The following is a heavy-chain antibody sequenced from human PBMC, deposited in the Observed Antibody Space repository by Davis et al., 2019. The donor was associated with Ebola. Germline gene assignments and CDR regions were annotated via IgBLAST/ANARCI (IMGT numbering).Heavy chain of an antibody. J-gene: IGHJ5*02. CDR1: GYTFTAYF. V-gene: IGHV1-2*02. Sequence: AASVKVSCKTSGYTFTAYFIHWVRRAPGEGLEWMGWINPHGGGTYYAQKFQGRVTMTRDTSISTAYMELSRLRSDDTAVYYCARPDYGDYNWFDPWGQGTLVTVSS. D-gene: IGHD4-17*01. CDR2: INPHGGGT. CDR3: ARPDYGDYNWFDP.